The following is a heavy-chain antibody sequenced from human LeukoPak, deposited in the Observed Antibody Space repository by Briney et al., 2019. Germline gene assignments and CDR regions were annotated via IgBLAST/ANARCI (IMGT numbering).Heavy chain of an antibody. CDR1: GGSISSYY. D-gene: IGHD3-22*01. J-gene: IGHJ6*02. CDR3: ARTYYYDSSGYYYYHGMDV. V-gene: IGHV4-59*01. CDR2: IYYSGST. Sequence: SETLSLTCTVSGGSISSYYWSWIRQPPGKGLEWIGYIYYSGSTNYNPSLKSRVTISVDTSKNQFSLKLSSVTAADTAVYYCARTYYYDSSGYYYYHGMDVWGQGTTVTVSS.